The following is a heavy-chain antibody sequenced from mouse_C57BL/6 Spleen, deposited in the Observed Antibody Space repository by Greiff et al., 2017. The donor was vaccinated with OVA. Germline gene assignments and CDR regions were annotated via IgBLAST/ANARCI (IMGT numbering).Heavy chain of an antibody. CDR1: GYTFTDYY. CDR2: INPNNGGT. V-gene: IGHV1-26*01. Sequence: VQLQQSGPELVKPGASVKISCKASGYTFTDYYMNWVKQSHGKSLEWIGDINPNNGGTSYNQKFKGKATLTVDKSSSTAYMELRSLTSEDSAVYYCARDYGSGGFDYWGQGTTLTVSS. D-gene: IGHD1-1*01. CDR3: ARDYGSGGFDY. J-gene: IGHJ2*01.